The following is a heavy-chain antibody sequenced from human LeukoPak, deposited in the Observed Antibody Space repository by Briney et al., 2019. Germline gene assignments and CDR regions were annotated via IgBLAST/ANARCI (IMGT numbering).Heavy chain of an antibody. CDR2: INPNSGGT. CDR3: AREPNPGYSSSWYHYYYGMDV. V-gene: IGHV1-2*06. CDR1: GYTFTGYY. Sequence: ASVKVSCKASGYTFTGYYMHWVRQAPGQGLEWMGRINPNSGGTNYAQKFQGRFTMTRDTSISTAYMELSRLRSDDTAVYYCAREPNPGYSSSWYHYYYGMDVWGQGTTVTVSS. J-gene: IGHJ6*02. D-gene: IGHD6-13*01.